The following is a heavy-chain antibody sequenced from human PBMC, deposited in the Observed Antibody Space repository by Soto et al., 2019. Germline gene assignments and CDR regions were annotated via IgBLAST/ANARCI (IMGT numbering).Heavy chain of an antibody. CDR3: AKAPGVYAWTPFDY. V-gene: IGHV3-15*01. J-gene: IGHJ4*02. CDR2: IKSQVDGGTT. D-gene: IGHD2-2*01. Sequence: EVQLVESGGGLVKPGGSLRLSCAVSGLTFSDAWMNWVRQTPGKGLEWLGLIKSQVDGGTTDYAAPVKDRVTISRDDSNSHLYLQVNKLKTVDTAMYYCAKAPGVYAWTPFDYWGQGTLVTVSS. CDR1: GLTFSDAW.